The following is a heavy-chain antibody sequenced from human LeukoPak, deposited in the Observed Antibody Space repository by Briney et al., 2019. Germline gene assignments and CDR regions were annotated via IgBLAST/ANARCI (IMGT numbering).Heavy chain of an antibody. CDR1: GGSISSSSYY. V-gene: IGHV3-7*01. J-gene: IGHJ3*02. CDR2: IKQDGSEK. D-gene: IGHD2-15*01. Sequence: ETLSLTCTVSGGSISSSSYYWGWIRQPPGKGLEWVANIKQDGSEKYYVDSVKGRFTISRDNAKNSLYLQMNSLRAEDTAVYYCARDQPGGTEDAFDIWGQGTMVTVSS. CDR3: ARDQPGGTEDAFDI.